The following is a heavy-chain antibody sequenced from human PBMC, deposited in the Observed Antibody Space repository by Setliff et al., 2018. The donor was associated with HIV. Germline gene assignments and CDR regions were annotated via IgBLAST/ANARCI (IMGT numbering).Heavy chain of an antibody. CDR1: GLSLSTSGVG. CDR3: AYSGRQLRGPYFDF. CDR2: IYWNNNK. D-gene: IGHD1-1*01. Sequence: LVNPTQTLTLTCTFSGLSLSTSGVGVGWIRQSPGKALEWLAFIYWNNNKHYSTSPKSRLTVTKDTSKNRVVFTMTNMDPVDTATYYCAYSGRQLRGPYFDFWGQGTPVTVSS. V-gene: IGHV2-5*01. J-gene: IGHJ4*02.